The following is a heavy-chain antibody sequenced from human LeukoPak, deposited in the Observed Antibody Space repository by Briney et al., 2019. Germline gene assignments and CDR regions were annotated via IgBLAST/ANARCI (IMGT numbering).Heavy chain of an antibody. V-gene: IGHV4-59*01. CDR2: ISYSGGT. CDR1: GGSISSYY. J-gene: IGHJ3*02. Sequence: SETLSLTCTVSGGSISSYYWSWIRQPPGKGLEWIGYISYSGGTNYNPSLKSRVTISADTSKTQFSLTLSSVTAADTAVYYCARDLGGADAFDIWGQGTMVTVSS. D-gene: IGHD3-16*01. CDR3: ARDLGGADAFDI.